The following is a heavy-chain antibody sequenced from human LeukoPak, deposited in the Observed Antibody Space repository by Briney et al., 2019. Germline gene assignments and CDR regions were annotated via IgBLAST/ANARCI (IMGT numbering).Heavy chain of an antibody. CDR3: AKNLPSTMIEHVDY. D-gene: IGHD3-22*01. J-gene: IGHJ4*02. Sequence: GGSLRLSCAASGFTFRTYWMTWVRQAPGKGLEWVASIRQDGSQNYYVASVKGRFTISRDNSKNTVYLQMNRLRTEDTAVYYCAKNLPSTMIEHVDYWGQGTLVSVSS. V-gene: IGHV3-7*01. CDR2: IRQDGSQN. CDR1: GFTFRTYW.